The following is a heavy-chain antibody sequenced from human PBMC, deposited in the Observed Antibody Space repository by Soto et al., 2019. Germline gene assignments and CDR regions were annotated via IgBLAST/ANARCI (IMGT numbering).Heavy chain of an antibody. CDR1: GGSISSGGYY. J-gene: IGHJ4*02. CDR3: ATKLRESSGYYSHYFDY. Sequence: QVQLQESGPGLVKPSQTLSLTCTVSGGSISSGGYYWSWIRQHPGKGLAWIGYIYYSGSTYYNPSLMSRVTISVDPSKNQFSLKLSSVTAADTAVYYCATKLRESSGYYSHYFDYWGQGTLVTVSS. D-gene: IGHD3-22*01. CDR2: IYYSGST. V-gene: IGHV4-31*03.